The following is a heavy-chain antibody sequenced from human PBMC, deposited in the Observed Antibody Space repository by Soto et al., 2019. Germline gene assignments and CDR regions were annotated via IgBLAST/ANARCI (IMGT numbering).Heavy chain of an antibody. CDR1: GYTFTSYG. Sequence: QVQLVQSGAEVKKPGASVKVSCKASGYTFTSYGISWVRQAPGQGLEWMGWISAYNGNTNYAQKLQGRVTMTTDTATSTAYMGLRSLISDDTAVYYCARDELVRGAIDYSYYYGLDVWGQGTTVTVSS. J-gene: IGHJ6*02. D-gene: IGHD3-10*01. CDR2: ISAYNGNT. V-gene: IGHV1-18*01. CDR3: ARDELVRGAIDYSYYYGLDV.